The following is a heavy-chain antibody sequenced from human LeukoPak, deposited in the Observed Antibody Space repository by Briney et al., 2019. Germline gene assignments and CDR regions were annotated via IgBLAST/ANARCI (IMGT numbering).Heavy chain of an antibody. CDR2: ILYDGSNK. J-gene: IGHJ4*02. CDR3: ARDQDHYGTGNYPFDY. D-gene: IGHD3-10*01. V-gene: IGHV3-33*01. Sequence: GRSLRLSCAASAFTFSDYGMHWVRQAPGKGLEWVAVILYDGSNKYYADCVRGRFTISRDNSKNTLYLQMNTLRAEDTAVYYCARDQDHYGTGNYPFDYWGQGTLVTVSS. CDR1: AFTFSDYG.